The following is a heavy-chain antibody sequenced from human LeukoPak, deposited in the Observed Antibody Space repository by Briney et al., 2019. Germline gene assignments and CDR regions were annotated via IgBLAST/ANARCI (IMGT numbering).Heavy chain of an antibody. CDR1: GFTFSSYE. Sequence: PGGSLRLSCAASGFTFSSYEMDWVRQAPGKGLEWVSVIYSGGSTYYADSVKGRFTIRRDNSKNTLYLQMNSLRAEDTAVYYCTSSNGWPSYFWGQGTLVTVSS. J-gene: IGHJ4*02. V-gene: IGHV3-53*01. D-gene: IGHD6-19*01. CDR2: IYSGGST. CDR3: TSSNGWPSYF.